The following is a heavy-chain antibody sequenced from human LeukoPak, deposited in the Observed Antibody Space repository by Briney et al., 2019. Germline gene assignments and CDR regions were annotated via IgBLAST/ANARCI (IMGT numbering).Heavy chain of an antibody. CDR3: ARGRAGRGYSYVIYYYYYMDV. CDR2: VYSENT. CDR1: GDSISSSSFF. V-gene: IGHV4-39*07. J-gene: IGHJ6*03. Sequence: SETLSLTCAVYGDSISSSSFFWGWIRQPPGKGLEWIGAVYSENTYYNPSLKSRVSISVDTSKNQFSLMMSSVTAADTAVYYCARGRAGRGYSYVIYYYYYMDVWGKGTTVTVSS. D-gene: IGHD5-18*01.